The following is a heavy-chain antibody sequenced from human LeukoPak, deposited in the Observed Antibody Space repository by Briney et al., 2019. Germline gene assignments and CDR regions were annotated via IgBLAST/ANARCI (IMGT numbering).Heavy chain of an antibody. J-gene: IGHJ6*03. V-gene: IGHV4-4*07. Sequence: SSETLSLTCTVSGGSISSYYWSWIRQPAGKGLEWIGRIYTSGSTNYNPSLKSRVTMSVDTSKNQFSLKLSSVTAADTAVYYCARAGFVTRYYYYYMDVWGKGTTVTVSS. CDR2: IYTSGST. D-gene: IGHD3-16*01. CDR3: ARAGFVTRYYYYYMDV. CDR1: GGSISSYY.